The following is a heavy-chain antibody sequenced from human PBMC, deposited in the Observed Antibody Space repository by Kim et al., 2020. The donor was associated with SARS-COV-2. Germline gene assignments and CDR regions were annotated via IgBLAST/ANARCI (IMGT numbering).Heavy chain of an antibody. CDR3: ARRGQSSSGYGPGGWFDP. CDR1: GYSFTSYW. J-gene: IGHJ5*02. V-gene: IGHV5-51*01. Sequence: GESLKISCKGSGYSFTSYWIGWVRQMPGKGLEWMGIIYPGDSDTRYSPSFQGQVTIAADKSISTAYLQWSSLKASDTAMYYCARRGQSSSGYGPGGWFDPWGQGTLVTVSS. CDR2: IYPGDSDT. D-gene: IGHD6-13*01.